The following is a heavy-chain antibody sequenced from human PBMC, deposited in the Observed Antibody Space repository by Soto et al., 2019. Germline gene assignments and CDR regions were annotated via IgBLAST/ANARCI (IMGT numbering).Heavy chain of an antibody. D-gene: IGHD6-13*01. CDR3: ARRGYTASSSWPRNWFDP. CDR2: INHSGST. V-gene: IGHV4-34*01. J-gene: IGHJ5*02. Sequence: SETLSLTCAVYGGSFSGYYWSWIRQPPGKGLEWIGEINHSGSTNYNPSLKSRVTISVDTSKNQFSLKLSSVTAADTAVYYCARRGYTASSSWPRNWFDPWGQGTLVTVSS. CDR1: GGSFSGYY.